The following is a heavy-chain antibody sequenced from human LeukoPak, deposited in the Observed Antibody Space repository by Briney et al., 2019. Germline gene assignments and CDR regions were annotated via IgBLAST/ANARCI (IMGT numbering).Heavy chain of an antibody. Sequence: SETLSLTCIVSGGSISSYYWSWIRQPPGKGLEWIGYIYYSGSSNYNPSLKSRVTISVDTSKNHFSLRLSSVTAADTAVYYCARVTGYMIEDYFDYWGQGTLVTVPS. J-gene: IGHJ4*02. D-gene: IGHD3-22*01. CDR2: IYYSGSS. CDR1: GGSISSYY. CDR3: ARVTGYMIEDYFDY. V-gene: IGHV4-59*01.